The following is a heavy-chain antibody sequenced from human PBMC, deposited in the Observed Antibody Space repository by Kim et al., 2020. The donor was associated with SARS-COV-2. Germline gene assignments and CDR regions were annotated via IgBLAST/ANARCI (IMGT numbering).Heavy chain of an antibody. Sequence: YSPSHKSRVTMAVDTSEDQFTLKLSSVTAADTAVYYCARRQKYYYVCYMDVWGKGTPVTVSS. CDR3: ARRQKYYYVCYMDV. V-gene: IGHV4-59*08. J-gene: IGHJ6*03.